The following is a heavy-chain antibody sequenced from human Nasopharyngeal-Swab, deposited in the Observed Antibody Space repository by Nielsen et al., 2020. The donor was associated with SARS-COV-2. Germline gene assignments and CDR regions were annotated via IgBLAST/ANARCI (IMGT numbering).Heavy chain of an antibody. CDR1: GFTFSSYG. CDR3: AKDITGYSSGWFYYYYYMDV. V-gene: IGHV3-30*18. Sequence: GGSLRLSCAASGFTFSSYGIHWVRQAPGKGLEWVAVISYDGSNKYYADSVKGRFTISRDNSKNTLYLQMNSLRAEDTAVYYCAKDITGYSSGWFYYYYYMDVWGKGTTVTVSS. CDR2: ISYDGSNK. J-gene: IGHJ6*03. D-gene: IGHD6-19*01.